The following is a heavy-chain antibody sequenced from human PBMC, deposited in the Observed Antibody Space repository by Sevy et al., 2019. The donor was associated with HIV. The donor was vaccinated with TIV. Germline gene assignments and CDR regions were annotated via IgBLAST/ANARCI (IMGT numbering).Heavy chain of an antibody. D-gene: IGHD3-22*01. CDR2: ISGGDSST. J-gene: IGHJ4*02. CDR3: AKDLAYDNTYLDF. Sequence: GGSLRLSCAASGFTFSTYAMSWVRQAPGKGPEWVSAISGGDSSTYYADSVKGRFTISRDNSKNTLYLQINSLRAEDTALYYCAKDLAYDNTYLDFWGQGTLVTVS. CDR1: GFTFSTYA. V-gene: IGHV3-23*01.